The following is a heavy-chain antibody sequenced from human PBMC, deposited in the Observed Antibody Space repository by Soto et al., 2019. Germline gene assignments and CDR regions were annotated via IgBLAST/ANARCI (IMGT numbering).Heavy chain of an antibody. V-gene: IGHV1-69*13. CDR2: IIPDFGTT. Sequence: SVKVSCKASGDTLSTHGISWVRQAPGQGLEWMGGIIPDFGTTNYAQRFQGRVSITADESPNTAFMELTTLTAEDTAVYYCARSHSTTPVAVAGPDYYFGLWGRGTLVTVSS. J-gene: IGHJ4*02. CDR3: ARSHSTTPVAVAGPDYYFGL. CDR1: GDTLSTHG. D-gene: IGHD6-19*01.